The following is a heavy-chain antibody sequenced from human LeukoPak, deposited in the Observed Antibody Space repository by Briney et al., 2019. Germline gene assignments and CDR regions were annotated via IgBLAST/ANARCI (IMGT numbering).Heavy chain of an antibody. D-gene: IGHD2-15*01. V-gene: IGHV1-8*03. CDR1: GYTFTSYD. J-gene: IGHJ6*03. CDR2: MNPNSGNT. Sequence: GASVKVSCKASGYTFTSYDINWVRQATGQGLEWMGWMNPNSGNTGYAQKFQGRVTITRNTSISTAYMELSSLRSEDTAVYYCARGRIFYYYYYMDVWGKGTTVTVSS. CDR3: ARGRIFYYYYYMDV.